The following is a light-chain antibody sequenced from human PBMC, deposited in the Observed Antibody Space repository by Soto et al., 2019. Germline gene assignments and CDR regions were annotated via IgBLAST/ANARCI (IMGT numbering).Light chain of an antibody. CDR2: EVN. Sequence: QSALTQPRSVSGSPGQSVTISCTGTSSDVGSYNHVSWYQQPPGTAPKLMIYEVNNRPSGVPDRFSGSKSGNTASLTISGLQAEDEADYYCSLYISASTYVFGTGTKVTVL. J-gene: IGLJ1*01. CDR1: SSDVGSYNH. CDR3: SLYISASTYV. V-gene: IGLV2-18*01.